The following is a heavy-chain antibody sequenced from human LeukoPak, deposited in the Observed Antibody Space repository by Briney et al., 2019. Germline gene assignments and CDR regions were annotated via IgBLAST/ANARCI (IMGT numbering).Heavy chain of an antibody. CDR3: ARDGGYTSLDY. J-gene: IGHJ4*02. CDR2: ITSTGSTI. CDR1: GFTFSSYT. Sequence: GGSLRLSCAVSGFTFSSYTMNWVRQAPGKGLEWVSYITSTGSTIYYADSVKGRFTISRDNAKSSLYLQMNSLRAEDTAVYYCARDGGYTSLDYWGQGTLVTVSS. D-gene: IGHD6-13*01. V-gene: IGHV3-48*04.